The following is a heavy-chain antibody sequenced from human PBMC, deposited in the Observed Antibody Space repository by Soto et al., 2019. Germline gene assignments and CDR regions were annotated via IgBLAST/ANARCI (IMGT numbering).Heavy chain of an antibody. D-gene: IGHD1-26*01. CDR3: ARGGGSYYGLFDY. J-gene: IGHJ4*02. CDR1: GASISSANW. V-gene: IGHV4-4*02. Sequence: QVQLQESGPGLVKPSGTLSLTCAVSGASISSANWWSWVRQPPGKGLEWIGEISHSGSTNYNPSLKSRVSVSVDNSTNQFSLNLASLTAADTAVSYCARGGGSYYGLFDYWGQGSLVTVSS. CDR2: ISHSGST.